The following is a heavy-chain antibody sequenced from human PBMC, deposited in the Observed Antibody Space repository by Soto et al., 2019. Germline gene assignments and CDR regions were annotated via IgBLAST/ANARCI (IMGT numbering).Heavy chain of an antibody. CDR2: IIPMLDIT. CDR3: AAGSTTVVTL. J-gene: IGHJ4*02. Sequence: SVKVSCKASGGTFSNHIITWVRQAPGQGPEWMGRIIPMLDITNYAQKFQGRVTITADKSTTTAYMEVSSLRPEDTAMYYCAAGSTTVVTLWGQGTLVTVSS. D-gene: IGHD4-17*01. CDR1: GGTFSNHI. V-gene: IGHV1-69*02.